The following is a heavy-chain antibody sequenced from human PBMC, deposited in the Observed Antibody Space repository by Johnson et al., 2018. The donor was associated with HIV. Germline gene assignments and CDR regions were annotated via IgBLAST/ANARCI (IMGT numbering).Heavy chain of an antibody. Sequence: VQLVESGGGFVQPGGSLRLSCAASGFTVSSNYMSCVRQAPGKGLEWVSVIYSGDSTYYADYVKGRFTISRDNSKNTLDLQMNTLRAEDAALYYCARALRVLLGAFDIWGQGTMVTVSS. D-gene: IGHD2-8*02. J-gene: IGHJ3*02. CDR1: GFTVSSNY. CDR2: IYSGDST. CDR3: ARALRVLLGAFDI. V-gene: IGHV3-53*01.